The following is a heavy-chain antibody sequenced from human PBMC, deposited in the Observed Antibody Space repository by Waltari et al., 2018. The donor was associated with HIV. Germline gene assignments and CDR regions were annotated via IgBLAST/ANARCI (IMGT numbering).Heavy chain of an antibody. D-gene: IGHD1-1*01. J-gene: IGHJ6*02. CDR3: VRICKLNCYYYYGMDV. CDR1: GFPFSNYD. CDR2: IGTAGDT. V-gene: IGHV3-13*01. Sequence: EVQLVESGGGLVQPGGSLSLSCAASGFPFSNYDMHWVRQATGKGLEWVSGIGTAGDTYYPGSVKGRFTISRENAKNSLHLQMNSLRAGDTAVYYCVRICKLNCYYYYGMDVWGQGTTVTVSS.